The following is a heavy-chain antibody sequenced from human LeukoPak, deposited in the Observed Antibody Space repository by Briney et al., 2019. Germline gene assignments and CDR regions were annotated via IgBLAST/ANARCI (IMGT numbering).Heavy chain of an antibody. V-gene: IGHV3-23*01. CDR1: GFTFSSYD. Sequence: PGGSLRLSCAASGFTFSSYDMIWVRQAPGKGLEWVSGVSGSGGSTSYADSVKGRFTISRDNSKNTLYLQMNSLRAEDTAVYYCAKEEPQDIVVVVAATDNWFDPWGQGTLVTVSS. CDR3: AKEEPQDIVVVVAATDNWFDP. J-gene: IGHJ5*02. D-gene: IGHD2-15*01. CDR2: VSGSGGST.